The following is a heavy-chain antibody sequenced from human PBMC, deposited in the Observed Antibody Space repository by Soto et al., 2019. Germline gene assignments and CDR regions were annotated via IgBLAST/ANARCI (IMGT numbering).Heavy chain of an antibody. V-gene: IGHV4-39*01. CDR3: ARSHYTYGLLIDY. D-gene: IGHD2-8*01. CDR1: GDSITTNGYY. CDR2: VYSTAST. Sequence: SYTLSLSCSVSGDSITTNGYYWGWFRQPPGKGLQWIGNVYSTASTFSHPHLTSRVFISVDTSKNKFSLRLTSVTAADTAVYYCARSHYTYGLLIDYWGPGIMVTVSS. J-gene: IGHJ4*02.